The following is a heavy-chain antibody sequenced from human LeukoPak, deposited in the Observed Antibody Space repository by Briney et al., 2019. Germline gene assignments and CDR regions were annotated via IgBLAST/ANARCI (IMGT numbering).Heavy chain of an antibody. J-gene: IGHJ4*02. CDR3: ARNYGHKSKYFDF. CDR1: GYTFSDYF. D-gene: IGHD4-17*01. CDR2: ISPEGGDT. Sequence: ASVTVSCKASGYTFSDYFMHWVRQAPGQGLEWMGWISPEGGDTHYAQRFQGRVTMTRDTSISAAYMELTSLNSDDTAVYYCARNYGHKSKYFDFWAQGTLVTVSS. V-gene: IGHV1-2*02.